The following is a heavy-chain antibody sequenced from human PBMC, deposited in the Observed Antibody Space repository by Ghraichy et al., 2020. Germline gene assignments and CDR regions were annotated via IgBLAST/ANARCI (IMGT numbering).Heavy chain of an antibody. CDR1: GGPISSYY. CDR2: IYYSGST. Sequence: SETLSLTCTVSGGPISSYYWSWIRQPPGKGLEWIGYIYYSGSTNYNPSLKSRVTISVDTSKNQFSLRLRSVTAADTAVYYCARAKAGGDYYDSSGYYRSYDAFDTWGQGTMVTVSS. D-gene: IGHD3-22*01. V-gene: IGHV4-59*01. J-gene: IGHJ3*02. CDR3: ARAKAGGDYYDSSGYYRSYDAFDT.